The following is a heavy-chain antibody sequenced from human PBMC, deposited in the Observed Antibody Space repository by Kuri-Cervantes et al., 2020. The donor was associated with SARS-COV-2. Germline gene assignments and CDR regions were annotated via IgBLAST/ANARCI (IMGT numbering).Heavy chain of an antibody. V-gene: IGHV4-34*01. CDR3: ARAGYYFDY. CDR2: IYYSGST. Sequence: SQTLSLTCAVYGGSFSGYYWSWIRQPPGKGLEWIGSIYYSGSTYYNPSLKSRVTISVDTSKNQFSLKLSSVTAADTAVYYCARAGYYFDYWGQGTLVTVSS. CDR1: GGSFSGYY. J-gene: IGHJ4*02.